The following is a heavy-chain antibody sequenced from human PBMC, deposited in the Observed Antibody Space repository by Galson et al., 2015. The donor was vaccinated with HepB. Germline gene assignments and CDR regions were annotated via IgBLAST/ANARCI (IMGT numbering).Heavy chain of an antibody. CDR1: GFTFRSYS. CDR2: ISSSSSYI. D-gene: IGHD3-3*01. J-gene: IGHJ4*02. CDR3: ARDGDDYDFWSGYE. V-gene: IGHV3-21*01. Sequence: SLRLSCAASGFTFRSYSMNWVRQAPGKGLEWVSSISSSSSYIYYADSVKGRFTISRDNAKNSLYLQMNSLRAEDTAVYYCARDGDDYDFWSGYEWGQGTLVTVSS.